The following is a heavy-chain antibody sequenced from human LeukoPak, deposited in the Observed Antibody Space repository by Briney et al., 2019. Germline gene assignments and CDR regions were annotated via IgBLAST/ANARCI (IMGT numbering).Heavy chain of an antibody. D-gene: IGHD3-10*01. CDR3: AKGTTMFRGFEY. Sequence: GGSLRLSCAASGLTFDDYAMHWVRQVPGKGLEWVSGISWNSDNRGYADSVKGRFTISRDNAKNSLYRQMNSLRPEDTALYYCAKGTTMFRGFEYWGQGTLVTVSS. V-gene: IGHV3-9*01. CDR1: GLTFDDYA. J-gene: IGHJ4*02. CDR2: ISWNSDNR.